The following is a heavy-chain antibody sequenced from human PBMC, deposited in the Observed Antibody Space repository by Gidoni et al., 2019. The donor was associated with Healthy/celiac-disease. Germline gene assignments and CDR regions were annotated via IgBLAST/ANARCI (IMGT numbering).Heavy chain of an antibody. Sequence: QVQLQESGPGLVTPSQTLSLTCTVSGGSISSGSYYWSWIRQPAGKGLEWIGRIYTSGSTNYNPSLKSRVTISVDTSKNQFSLKLSSVTAADTAVYYCASASSSYCSGGSCYPGWFDPWGQGTLVTVSS. V-gene: IGHV4-61*02. D-gene: IGHD2-15*01. CDR2: IYTSGST. CDR3: ASASSSYCSGGSCYPGWFDP. J-gene: IGHJ5*02. CDR1: GGSISSGSYY.